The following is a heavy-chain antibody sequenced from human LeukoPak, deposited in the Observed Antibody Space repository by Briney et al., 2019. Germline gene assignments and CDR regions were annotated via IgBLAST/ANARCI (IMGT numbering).Heavy chain of an antibody. CDR1: GFTFSSYR. J-gene: IGHJ4*02. CDR2: IKQDGSEK. D-gene: IGHD3-22*01. Sequence: GGSLRLSSAASGFTFSSYRMSWVRQAPGKGLEWVSNIKQDGSEKYYVDSVKGRFTISRDNAKNSLYLQMNSLRAEDTAVYYCARVIGDYDSSGYYFDYWGQGTLVTVSS. CDR3: ARVIGDYDSSGYYFDY. V-gene: IGHV3-7*01.